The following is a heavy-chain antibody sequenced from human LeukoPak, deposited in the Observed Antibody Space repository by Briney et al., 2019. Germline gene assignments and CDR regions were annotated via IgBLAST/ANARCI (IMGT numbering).Heavy chain of an antibody. CDR2: IIPIFGTA. CDR3: AKEGDTALVTWYFDL. V-gene: IGHV1-69*13. D-gene: IGHD5-18*01. J-gene: IGHJ2*01. Sequence: ASVKVSCKASGGTFGSYAISWVRQAPGQGLEWMGGIIPIFGTAHYAQKFQGRLTITADESTSTVYMEMSSLRSEDTAMYYCAKEGDTALVTWYFDLWGRGTLVTVSS. CDR1: GGTFGSYA.